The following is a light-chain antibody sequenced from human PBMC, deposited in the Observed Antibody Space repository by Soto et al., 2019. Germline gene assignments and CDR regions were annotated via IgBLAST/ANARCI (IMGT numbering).Light chain of an antibody. CDR1: QSIRNF. CDR2: GAS. V-gene: IGKV1-39*01. J-gene: IGKJ2*01. CDR3: QQGYSYPYT. Sequence: DIQMTQSPSSLSASVGDRVTITCRTSQSIRNFLNWYQQKPGTVPKLLIYGASTLQSGVPSRFSGSGSGAYFTLTISSLQPEDFATYYCQQGYSYPYTFGPGTKLQIK.